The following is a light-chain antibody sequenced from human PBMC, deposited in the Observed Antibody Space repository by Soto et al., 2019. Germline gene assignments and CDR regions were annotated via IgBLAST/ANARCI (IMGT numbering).Light chain of an antibody. V-gene: IGKV3-15*01. Sequence: EIVMTQSPATLSVSPGEGATLSCRASQSVSSNLAWYQQRPGQSPRLLIYGASTRATGVPARFSGSGSGTEFTLTISSLQSEDFAAYYCQQYNNWPPLTFGGGTKVEIK. CDR3: QQYNNWPPLT. J-gene: IGKJ4*01. CDR1: QSVSSN. CDR2: GAS.